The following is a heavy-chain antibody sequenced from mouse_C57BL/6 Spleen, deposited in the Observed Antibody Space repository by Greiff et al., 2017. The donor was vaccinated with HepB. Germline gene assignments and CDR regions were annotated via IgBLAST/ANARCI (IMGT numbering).Heavy chain of an antibody. D-gene: IGHD3-2*02. V-gene: IGHV5-17*01. J-gene: IGHJ4*01. CDR3: ARRAQATEDYYAMDY. CDR1: GFTFSDYG. CDR2: ISSGSSTI. Sequence: EVHLVESGGGLVKPGGSLKLSCAASGFTFSDYGMHWVRQAPEKGLEWVAYISSGSSTIYYADTVKGRFTISRDNAKNTLFLQMTSLRSEDTAMYYCARRAQATEDYYAMDYWGQGTSVTVSS.